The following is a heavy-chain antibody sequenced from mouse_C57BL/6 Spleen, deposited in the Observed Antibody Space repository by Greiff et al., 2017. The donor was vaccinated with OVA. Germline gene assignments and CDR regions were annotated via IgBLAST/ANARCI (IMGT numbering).Heavy chain of an antibody. V-gene: IGHV5-17*01. D-gene: IGHD1-1*01. J-gene: IGHJ1*03. CDR3: ARRGYYGSSWYFEV. CDR1: GFTFSDYG. Sequence: EVKLVESGGGLVQPGGSLKLSCAASGFTFSDYGMNWVRPAPEKGLEWVAYISSGTSTIYYADTVQGRFTISRDNAKNTLCLQMTSLRSEDTAIKCCARRGYYGSSWYFEVWGTGTTVTVSS. CDR2: ISSGTSTI.